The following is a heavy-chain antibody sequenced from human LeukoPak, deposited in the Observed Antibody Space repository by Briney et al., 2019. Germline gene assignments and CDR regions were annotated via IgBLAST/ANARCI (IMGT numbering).Heavy chain of an antibody. Sequence: GGSLRLSCAASGFPFSAYSMNWVRHAPGKRLEWVSSISGSSSYMLYADSVKGRFTISRDNATNSLYLQMNSLRAEDTAVYYCANAYYDSSGYSYYFDYWGQGTLVTVSS. V-gene: IGHV3-21*01. CDR3: ANAYYDSSGYSYYFDY. CDR2: ISGSSSYM. CDR1: GFPFSAYS. D-gene: IGHD3-22*01. J-gene: IGHJ4*02.